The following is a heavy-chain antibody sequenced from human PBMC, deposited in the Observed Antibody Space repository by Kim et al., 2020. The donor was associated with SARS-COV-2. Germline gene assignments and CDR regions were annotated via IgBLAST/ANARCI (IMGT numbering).Heavy chain of an antibody. CDR1: GFTFSSYG. V-gene: IGHV3-30*18. J-gene: IGHJ4*02. Sequence: GGSLRLSCAASGFTFSSYGMHWVRQAPGKGLEWVAVISYDGSNKYYADSVKGRFTISRDNSKNTLYLQMNSLRAEDTAVYYCAKDRTPNRYYDIGYWGQGTLVTVSS. D-gene: IGHD3-22*01. CDR3: AKDRTPNRYYDIGY. CDR2: ISYDGSNK.